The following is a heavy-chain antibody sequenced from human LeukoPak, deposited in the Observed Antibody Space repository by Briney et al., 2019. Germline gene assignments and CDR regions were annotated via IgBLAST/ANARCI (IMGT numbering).Heavy chain of an antibody. CDR2: ISASGDKT. CDR3: AKDLDTADPRGVIAY. Sequence: GGSLRLSCAVSGFTFSNYAMTWVRQAPGKGLEWVSSISASGDKTFYADSVKGRFTISRDNSKNTLYVQMNSLRAEDTATYYCAKDLDTADPRGVIAYWGQGTLVTVSS. V-gene: IGHV3-23*01. D-gene: IGHD2-21*02. J-gene: IGHJ4*02. CDR1: GFTFSNYA.